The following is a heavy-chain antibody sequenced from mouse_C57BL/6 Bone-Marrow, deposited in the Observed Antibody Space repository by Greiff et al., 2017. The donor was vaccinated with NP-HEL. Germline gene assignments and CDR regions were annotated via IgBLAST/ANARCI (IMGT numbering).Heavy chain of an antibody. D-gene: IGHD2-4*01. CDR3: AREGGLRRRTYAMDY. CDR1: GFTFSDYY. Sequence: EVMLVESEGGLVQPGSSMKLSCTTSGFTFSDYYMAWVRQVPEKGLDWVANINYDGSSTYYLDSLKSRFIISRDNAKNILYLQMSSLKSGETATYYCAREGGLRRRTYAMDYGGQGTSVTVSS. J-gene: IGHJ4*01. V-gene: IGHV5-16*01. CDR2: INYDGSST.